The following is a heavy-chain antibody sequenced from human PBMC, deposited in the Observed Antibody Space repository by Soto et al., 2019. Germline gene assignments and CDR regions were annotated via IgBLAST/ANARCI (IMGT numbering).Heavy chain of an antibody. CDR3: AHATRRDAYFDY. CDR1: GFSLNTGGVG. CDR2: IYWNDDK. Sequence: QITLKESGPTLVKPTQTLTLTCTFSGFSLNTGGVGVGWIRQPPGKALEWLALIYWNDDKRYRPSLESRLTITKDSSKNQVVLTLTTIDPVDTATYYCAHATRRDAYFDYWGQGTLVTVSS. J-gene: IGHJ4*02. V-gene: IGHV2-5*01.